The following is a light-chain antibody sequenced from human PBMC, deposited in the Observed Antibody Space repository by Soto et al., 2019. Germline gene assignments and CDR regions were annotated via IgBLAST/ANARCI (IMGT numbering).Light chain of an antibody. CDR2: GAS. CDR3: QQYGSFSIT. Sequence: VVMTQSPATLSVSPCEGATFSCRASQSINTKIAWYQLKPGQAPRLLIYGASSRATGIPDRFSGGGSGTDFTLTISRLEPEDFAVYYCQQYGSFSITFGQGTRLEI. CDR1: QSINTK. V-gene: IGKV3-20*01. J-gene: IGKJ5*01.